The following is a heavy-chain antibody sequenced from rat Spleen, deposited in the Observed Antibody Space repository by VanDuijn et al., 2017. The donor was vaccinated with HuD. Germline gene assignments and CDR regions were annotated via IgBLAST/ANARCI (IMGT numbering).Heavy chain of an antibody. V-gene: IGHV5S23*01. Sequence: EVQLVESGGGLVHPGRSLKLSCAASGFTFSDLDMAWVRQAPTKGLEWVASISNGCCNTLYRDSVKGRLTISRDNAKSTLYLQMDSLRSEDTATYYCTTGPRILRLDWFAYWGQGTLVTVSS. D-gene: IGHD1-6*01. CDR3: TTGPRILRLDWFAY. CDR1: GFTFSDLD. CDR2: ISNGCCNT. J-gene: IGHJ3*01.